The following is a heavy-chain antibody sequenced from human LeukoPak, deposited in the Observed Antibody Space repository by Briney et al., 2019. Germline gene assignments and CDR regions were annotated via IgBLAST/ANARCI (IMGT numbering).Heavy chain of an antibody. J-gene: IGHJ3*02. CDR3: AREPTYYDFWSGYHGAFDI. CDR2: IYYSGST. D-gene: IGHD3-3*01. V-gene: IGHV4-39*07. CDR1: GGSISSSSYY. Sequence: SETLSLTCTVSGGSISSSSYYWGWIRQPPGKGLEWIGSIYYSGSTYYNPSLKSRVTISVDTSKNQFSLKLSSVTAADTAVYYCAREPTYYDFWSGYHGAFDIWGQGTMVSVSS.